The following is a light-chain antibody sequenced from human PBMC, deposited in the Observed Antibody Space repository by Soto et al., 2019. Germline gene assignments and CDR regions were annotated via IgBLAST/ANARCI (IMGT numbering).Light chain of an antibody. CDR2: EGS. Sequence: QSALTQPASVSGSPGQSITISCTGTSSDVGSYNLVSWYQQHPGKAPKLMIYEGSKRPSGVSNRFSGSKSGNTASLTISGLQAEDEADYYCCSYAGSSWVFGGATKVTVL. CDR3: CSYAGSSWV. J-gene: IGLJ3*02. CDR1: SSDVGSYNL. V-gene: IGLV2-23*01.